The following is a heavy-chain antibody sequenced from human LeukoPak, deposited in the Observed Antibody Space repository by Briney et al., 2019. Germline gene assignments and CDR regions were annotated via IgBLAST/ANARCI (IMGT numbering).Heavy chain of an antibody. Sequence: SETLSLTCAVYGGSFSSYYWSWIRQPPGKGLEWIGEINHRGGTNSNPSLKSRVTLSVDTSKTQFSLRLSSVTAADTAVYYCARGKTPSSWYPDYWGQGTLVTVSS. CDR2: INHRGGT. D-gene: IGHD6-13*01. CDR3: ARGKTPSSWYPDY. V-gene: IGHV4-34*01. CDR1: GGSFSSYY. J-gene: IGHJ4*02.